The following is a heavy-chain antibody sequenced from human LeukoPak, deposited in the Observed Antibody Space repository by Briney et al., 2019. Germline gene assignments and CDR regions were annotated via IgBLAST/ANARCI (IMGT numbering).Heavy chain of an antibody. D-gene: IGHD3-22*01. CDR3: AKAFPYYYDSSGLGDFDY. Sequence: GGSLRLSCAASGFTFSSYSMNWVRQAPGKGLEWVAFIRYDGSNKYYADSVKGRFTISRDNSKNTLYLQMNSLRAEDTAVYYCAKAFPYYYDSSGLGDFDYWGQGTLVTVSS. V-gene: IGHV3-30*02. CDR2: IRYDGSNK. J-gene: IGHJ4*02. CDR1: GFTFSSYS.